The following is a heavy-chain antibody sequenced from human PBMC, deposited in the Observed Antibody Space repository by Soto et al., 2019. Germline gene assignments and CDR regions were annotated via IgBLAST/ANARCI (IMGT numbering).Heavy chain of an antibody. CDR3: ARVGIAAAGYYYYYYGMDV. CDR2: TYYRSKWYN. D-gene: IGHD6-13*01. J-gene: IGHJ6*02. CDR1: GDSVSSNSAA. V-gene: IGHV6-1*01. Sequence: PSQTLSLTCAISGDSVSSNSAAWNWIRQSPSRGLEWLGRTYYRSKWYNDYAVSVKSRITINPDTSKNQFSLQLNSVTPEDTAVYYCARVGIAAAGYYYYYYGMDVWGQGTTVTVS.